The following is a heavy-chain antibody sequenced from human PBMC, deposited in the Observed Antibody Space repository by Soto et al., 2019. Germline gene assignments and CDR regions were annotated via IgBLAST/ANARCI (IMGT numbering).Heavy chain of an antibody. J-gene: IGHJ5*02. CDR2: IWYDGSNK. CDR3: ASGDQYYDILTGYYNPPWFDP. V-gene: IGHV3-33*01. D-gene: IGHD3-9*01. Sequence: PGGSLRLSCAASGFAFSSYGMHWVRQAPGKWLEWVAVIWYDGSNKYYADSVKGRFTISRDNSKNTLYLQMNSLRAEDTAVYYCASGDQYYDILTGYYNPPWFDPWGHGTLVTVSS. CDR1: GFAFSSYG.